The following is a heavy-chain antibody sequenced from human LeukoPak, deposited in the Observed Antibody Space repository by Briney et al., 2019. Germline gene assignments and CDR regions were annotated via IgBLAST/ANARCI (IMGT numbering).Heavy chain of an antibody. CDR1: GFTFSSYG. CDR2: IRYDGSNK. D-gene: IGHD3-10*01. V-gene: IGHV3-30*02. Sequence: AGGSLRLSCAASGFTFSSYGMHWVRQAPGKGLEWVAFIRYDGSNKYYADSVKGRFTISRDNSKNTLYLQMNSLRAEDTAVYYCAKDQVRGVLLPSFAFDIWGQGTMVTVSS. J-gene: IGHJ3*02. CDR3: AKDQVRGVLLPSFAFDI.